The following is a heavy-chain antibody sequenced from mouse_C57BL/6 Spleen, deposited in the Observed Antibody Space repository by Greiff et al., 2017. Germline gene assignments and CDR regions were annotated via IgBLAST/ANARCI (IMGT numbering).Heavy chain of an antibody. CDR3: AREEYRNYFDY. D-gene: IGHD5-2*01. CDR1: GYTFTSYW. CDR2: IHPNSGST. V-gene: IGHV1-64*01. Sequence: VQLQQSGAELVKPGASVKLSCKASGYTFTSYWMHWVKQRPGQGLEWIGMIHPNSGSTNYNEKFKSKATLTVDKSSSTAYMQLSSLTSEDSAVYYCAREEYRNYFDYWGQGTTLTVSS. J-gene: IGHJ2*01.